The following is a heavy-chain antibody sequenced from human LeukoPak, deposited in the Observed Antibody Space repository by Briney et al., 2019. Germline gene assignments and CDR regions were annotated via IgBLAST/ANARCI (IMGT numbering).Heavy chain of an antibody. CDR3: VKGRDFYFDY. CDR2: IRYDGSKK. D-gene: IGHD3/OR15-3a*01. V-gene: IGHV3-30*02. Sequence: GGSLRLSCAASGFTFSDYGMHWVRQAPGKGLEWVTFIRYDGSKKYYADSVKGRFTFSRDNSKNMLYLQMNSLRADDTAIYYCVKGRDFYFDYWGQGTLVTVPS. CDR1: GFTFSDYG. J-gene: IGHJ4*02.